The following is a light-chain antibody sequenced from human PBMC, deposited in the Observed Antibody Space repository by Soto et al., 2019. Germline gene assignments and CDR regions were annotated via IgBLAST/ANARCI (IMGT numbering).Light chain of an antibody. CDR1: QSVGTY. Sequence: ETVLTQSPATLSLSPGERATLSCRASQSVGTYLAWYQQRPGQAPRLLIYGASNRATGIPARFSGSGSGTDFTLTISSLEPEDFAVYYCQQRIHWPPFTFCTVTKVDIK. CDR3: QQRIHWPPFT. CDR2: GAS. V-gene: IGKV3-11*01. J-gene: IGKJ3*01.